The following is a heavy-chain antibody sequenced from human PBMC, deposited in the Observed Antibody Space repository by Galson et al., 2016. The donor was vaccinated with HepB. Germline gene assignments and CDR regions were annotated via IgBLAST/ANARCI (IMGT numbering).Heavy chain of an antibody. CDR1: GGTFSRYA. CDR3: ARWLISVVPAAQDYYYGMDV. D-gene: IGHD2-2*01. J-gene: IGHJ6*02. Sequence: SVKVSCKASGGTFSRYAISWVRQAPGQGLEWMGGTIPIFGTANYAQKFQGRVTIIADESTSTAYMELSSLRSEDTAVYYCARWLISVVPAAQDYYYGMDVWGQGTTVTVSS. V-gene: IGHV1-69*13. CDR2: TIPIFGTA.